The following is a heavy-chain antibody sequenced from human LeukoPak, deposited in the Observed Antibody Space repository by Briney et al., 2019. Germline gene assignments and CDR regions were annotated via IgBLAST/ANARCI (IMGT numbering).Heavy chain of an antibody. CDR2: IDPSDSYT. CDR3: ARLSGATIFGVVISSNGMDV. J-gene: IGHJ6*02. V-gene: IGHV5-10-1*01. CDR1: GYSFTSYW. Sequence: GESLKISCKGSGYSFTSYWISWVRQMPGKGLEWMGRIDPSDSYTNYSPSFQGHVTISADESISTAYLQWSSLKASDTAMYYCARLSGATIFGVVISSNGMDVWGQGTTVTVSS. D-gene: IGHD3-3*01.